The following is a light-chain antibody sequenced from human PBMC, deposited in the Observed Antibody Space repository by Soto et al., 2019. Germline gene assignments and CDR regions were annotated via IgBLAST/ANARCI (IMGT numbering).Light chain of an antibody. J-gene: IGKJ2*01. V-gene: IGKV1-12*01. Sequence: DIQMTQSPSSVSASVGDRLTITCRASRDISNSLAWYQQTPGKAPKLLLRGASSLHRGVPSRFSGGGAGTEFTLNIRSLQPEDFATYYCQQTSAFPRTFGQGTKVDIK. CDR2: GAS. CDR3: QQTSAFPRT. CDR1: RDISNS.